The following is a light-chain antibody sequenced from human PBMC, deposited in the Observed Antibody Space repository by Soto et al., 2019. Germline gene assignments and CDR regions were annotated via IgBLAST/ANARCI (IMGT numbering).Light chain of an antibody. CDR2: GNS. Sequence: QSVLTQPPSVSGAPGQRVTISCTESSSNIGAGYDVHWYQQLPGTAPKLLIYGNSNRPSGVPDRFSGSKSGTSASLAISGLQADDEADYYCQSYDSSLSEGVFGGGTQLTVL. V-gene: IGLV1-40*01. J-gene: IGLJ2*01. CDR1: SSNIGAGYD. CDR3: QSYDSSLSEGV.